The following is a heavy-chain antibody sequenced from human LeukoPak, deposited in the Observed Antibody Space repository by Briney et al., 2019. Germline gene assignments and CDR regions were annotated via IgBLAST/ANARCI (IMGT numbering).Heavy chain of an antibody. CDR1: GGTFSSYA. D-gene: IGHD5-12*01. CDR2: IIPIFGTA. V-gene: IGHV1-69*05. CDR3: ARGGLRPTYYFDY. Sequence: GASVKVSCKASGGTFSSYAISWVRQARGQGLEWMGRIIPIFGTANYAQKFQGRVTITTDESTSTAYMELSSLRSEDTAVYYCARGGLRPTYYFDYWGQGTLVTVSS. J-gene: IGHJ4*02.